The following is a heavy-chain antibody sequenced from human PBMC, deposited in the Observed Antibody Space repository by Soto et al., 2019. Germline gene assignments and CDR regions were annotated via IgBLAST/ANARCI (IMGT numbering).Heavy chain of an antibody. Sequence: GASVKVSCKASGGTFSSYAISWVRQAPGQGLEWMGGIIPIFGTANYAQKFQGRVTITADESTSTAYMELSSLRSGDTAVYYCARRVMAARPYWFDPWGQGTLVTVSS. CDR3: ARRVMAARPYWFDP. V-gene: IGHV1-69*13. CDR2: IIPIFGTA. D-gene: IGHD6-6*01. CDR1: GGTFSSYA. J-gene: IGHJ5*02.